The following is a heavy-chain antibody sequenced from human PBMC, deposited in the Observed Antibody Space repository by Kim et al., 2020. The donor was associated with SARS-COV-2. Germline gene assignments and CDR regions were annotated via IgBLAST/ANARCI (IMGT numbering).Heavy chain of an antibody. D-gene: IGHD3-9*01. CDR3: AREGAWYYDILTGHNWFDP. CDR2: ISYDGSNK. J-gene: IGHJ5*02. CDR1: GFTFSSYA. Sequence: GGSLRLSCAASGFTFSSYAMHWVRQAPGKGLEWVAVISYDGSNKYYADSVKGRFTISRDNSKNTLYLQMNSLRAEDTAVYYCAREGAWYYDILTGHNWFDPWGQGTLVTVSS. V-gene: IGHV3-30*04.